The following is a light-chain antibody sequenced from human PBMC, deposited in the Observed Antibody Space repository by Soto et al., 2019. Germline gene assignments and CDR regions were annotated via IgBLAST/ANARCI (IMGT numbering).Light chain of an antibody. V-gene: IGKV1-5*03. CDR2: KAT. Sequence: DIQMTQSPSTLSASVGDRVTITCRASQSITTWLAWYQQKPGKAPKLLIYKATNLQSGVPSRFSGSGSGTEFTLTISSLQPDDFATYYCHSTWAFGQGTKVDIK. CDR3: HSTWA. CDR1: QSITTW. J-gene: IGKJ1*01.